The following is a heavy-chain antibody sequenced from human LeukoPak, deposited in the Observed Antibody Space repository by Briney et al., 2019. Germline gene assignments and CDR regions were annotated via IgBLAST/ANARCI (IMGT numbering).Heavy chain of an antibody. CDR3: ARAGGVWFGELHYFDY. V-gene: IGHV4-59*01. CDR1: GGSISSYY. J-gene: IGHJ4*02. D-gene: IGHD3-10*01. Sequence: PSETLSLTCTVSGGSISSYYWSWIRQPPGKGLEWIGYIYYSGSTNYNPSLKSRVTISVDTSKNQFSLKLSSVTAADTAVYYCARAGGVWFGELHYFDYWGQGTLVTVSS. CDR2: IYYSGST.